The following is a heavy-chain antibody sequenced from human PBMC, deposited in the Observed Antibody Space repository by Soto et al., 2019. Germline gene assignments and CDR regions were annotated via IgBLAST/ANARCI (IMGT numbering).Heavy chain of an antibody. D-gene: IGHD3-22*01. CDR2: INAGNGNT. CDR1: GYTFTSYA. CDR3: ARGSGYYYWDDY. Sequence: QVQLVQSGAEEKKPGASVKVSCKASGYTFTSYAMHWVRQAPGQRLEWMGWINAGNGNTKYSRKFQGRVTITRDTSGSRADMELSSLRSEGTAVYYCARGSGYYYWDDYWGQGTLVTVSS. J-gene: IGHJ4*02. V-gene: IGHV1-3*05.